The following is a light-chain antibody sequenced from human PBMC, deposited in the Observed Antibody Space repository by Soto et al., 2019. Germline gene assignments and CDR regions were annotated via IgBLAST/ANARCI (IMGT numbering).Light chain of an antibody. CDR1: QSVSSSY. CDR3: QQYGALPYT. V-gene: IGKV3-20*01. J-gene: IGKJ2*01. Sequence: DIVLTQSPGTLSLSPGERATLSCRASQSVSSSYFAWYQQKPGQAPRLLIYAASRRAYGIPDRFSGSGSGTDFTLTINRLEPEDFAVYYCQQYGALPYTFGQGTKLEI. CDR2: AAS.